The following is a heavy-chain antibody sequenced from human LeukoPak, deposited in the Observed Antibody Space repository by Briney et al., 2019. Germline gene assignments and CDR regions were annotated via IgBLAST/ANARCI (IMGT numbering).Heavy chain of an antibody. CDR2: ISSSSSYI. D-gene: IGHD6-19*01. V-gene: IGHV3-21*01. CDR3: ARDPSSGYGLDY. Sequence: GGSLRLSCAASGFTFSSYSMNWVRQAPGKGLEWVSSISSSSSYIYYADSVKGRFTISRDNAKNSLYLQMNSLRAEDTAVYYCARDPSSGYGLDYWGQGTLVTVSS. J-gene: IGHJ4*02. CDR1: GFTFSSYS.